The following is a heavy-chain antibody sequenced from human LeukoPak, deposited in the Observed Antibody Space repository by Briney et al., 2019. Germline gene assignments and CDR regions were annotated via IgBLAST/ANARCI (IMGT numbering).Heavy chain of an antibody. CDR1: GFTLSSYS. V-gene: IGHV3-21*06. J-gene: IGHJ6*02. D-gene: IGHD1-1*01. CDR2: ISISGNYI. CDR3: ARDQTPQITGYNYGMDV. Sequence: PGGSLRLSCAASGFTLSSYSMNWVRQAPGKGLEWVSSISISGNYIYYADSVKGRFTISRDNARNSLYLQMNSLRPEDTAVYYCARDQTPQITGYNYGMDVWGQGTTVTVSS.